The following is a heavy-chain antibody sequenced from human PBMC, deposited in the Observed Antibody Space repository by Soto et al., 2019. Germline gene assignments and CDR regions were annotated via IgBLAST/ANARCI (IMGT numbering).Heavy chain of an antibody. J-gene: IGHJ4*02. CDR3: ARGARDFDY. D-gene: IGHD3-16*01. Sequence: PGGSLRVSCAASEFTFDTYVMHWVRQAPGRGLEWVALIWYDGGNKYYADSVKGRFTISRDNSKNTLYLQMNSLGAEDTAVYYCARGARDFDYWGQGTLVTVSS. CDR2: IWYDGGNK. CDR1: EFTFDTYV. V-gene: IGHV3-33*01.